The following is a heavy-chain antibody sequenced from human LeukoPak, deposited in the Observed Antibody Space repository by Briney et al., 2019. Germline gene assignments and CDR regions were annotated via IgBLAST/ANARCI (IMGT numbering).Heavy chain of an antibody. CDR3: ATEASVSMVRGVVRQY. V-gene: IGHV3-30*03. J-gene: IGHJ4*02. CDR1: GFTFSSYG. CDR2: ISYDGSNK. Sequence: PGGSLRLSCAASGFTFSSYGMHWVRQAPGKGLEWVAVISYDGSNKYYADSVKGRFTISRDNSKNTLYLQMNSLRAEDTVVYYCATEASVSMVRGVVRQYWGQGTLVTVSS. D-gene: IGHD3-10*01.